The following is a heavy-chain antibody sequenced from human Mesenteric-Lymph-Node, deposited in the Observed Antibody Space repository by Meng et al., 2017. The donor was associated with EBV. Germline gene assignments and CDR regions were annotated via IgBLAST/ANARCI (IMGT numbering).Heavy chain of an antibody. D-gene: IGHD3-22*01. V-gene: IGHV4-34*01. CDR1: GGSLSGYR. Sequence: QGHLQQGAAGLLKPSETLSLTCDVFGGSLSGYRWSWIRQPPGKGLEWIGEIHHNGSTTYTPSLNSRLTLSIDTSRKYFSLKLNSVTAADTALYYCARGARDPAQDDFDTSGYYYDYWGQGSLVTVSS. J-gene: IGHJ4*02. CDR3: ARGARDPAQDDFDTSGYYYDY. CDR2: IHHNGST.